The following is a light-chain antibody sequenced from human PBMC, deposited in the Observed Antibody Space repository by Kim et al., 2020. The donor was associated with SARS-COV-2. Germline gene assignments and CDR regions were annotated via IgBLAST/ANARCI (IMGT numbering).Light chain of an antibody. CDR3: QQRSNWPPYT. CDR2: DAS. J-gene: IGKJ2*01. V-gene: IGKV3-11*01. Sequence: LSPGPRAPLSCKASQSVSTYFAWYQQKPGHAPRLLIYDASNRATGIPARFSGSGSGTDFTLTISSLEPEDFAVYYCQQRSNWPPYTFGQGTKLEI. CDR1: QSVSTY.